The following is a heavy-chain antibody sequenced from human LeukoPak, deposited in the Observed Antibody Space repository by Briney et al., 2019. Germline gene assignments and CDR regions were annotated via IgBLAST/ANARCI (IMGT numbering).Heavy chain of an antibody. CDR1: GFTFSSYW. J-gene: IGHJ4*02. CDR3: AREDSSGYYSLFDY. CDR2: IKQDGSEK. V-gene: IGHV3-7*01. Sequence: GGSLRLSCAASGFTFSSYWMSWVRQAPGKGLEWVANIKQDGSEKYYVDSVKGRFTISRDNAKNSLYLQMNSPRAEDTAVYYCAREDSSGYYSLFDYWGQGTLVTVSS. D-gene: IGHD3-22*01.